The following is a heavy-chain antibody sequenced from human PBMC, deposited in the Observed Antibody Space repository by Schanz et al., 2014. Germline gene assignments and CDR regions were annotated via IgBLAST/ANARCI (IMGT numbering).Heavy chain of an antibody. CDR2: INPIDGST. J-gene: IGHJ3*01. CDR1: GYTFTGYY. V-gene: IGHV1-46*01. CDR3: ARGSCTASGCYDAFDL. Sequence: QVQLVQSGAEVKKPGASVKVSCQASGYTFTGYYMHWVRQAPGQGLEWMGQINPIDGSTTYVWGFHGRLTMTRDTSTTTVYMDLSTLRSEDTAVYYCARGSCTASGCYDAFDLWGQGTLVTVSS. D-gene: IGHD2-2*01.